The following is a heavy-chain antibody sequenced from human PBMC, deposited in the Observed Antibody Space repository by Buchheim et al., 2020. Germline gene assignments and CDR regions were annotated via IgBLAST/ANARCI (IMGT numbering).Heavy chain of an antibody. CDR2: VSFDGNDK. CDR1: GFIFSNYG. J-gene: IGHJ4*02. D-gene: IGHD4-23*01. V-gene: IGHV3-30*18. CDR3: VKDRYGGNTYFDS. Sequence: QVQLVESGGGVVQPGRSLRLSCAASGFIFSNYGMHWVRQSPGKGLEWVAVVSFDGNDKYYADSVKGRLAISRDNSTNTLYLQMNSLRPEDTALYSCVKDRYGGNTYFDSWGQGTL.